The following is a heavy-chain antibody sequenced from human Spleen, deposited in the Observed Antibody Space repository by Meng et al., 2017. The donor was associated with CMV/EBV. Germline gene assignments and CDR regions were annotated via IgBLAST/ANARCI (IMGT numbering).Heavy chain of an antibody. Sequence: GALRLSCAASGFSFSTYAMHWVRQAPGKGLEWVAFIRYDGSDKYYTDSVKGRFTISRDNSKNTLYLQMSSLSGEDTADYYCATDLYISSSGERYFNYWGQGTLVTVSS. CDR1: GFSFSTYA. J-gene: IGHJ4*02. V-gene: IGHV3-30*02. CDR3: ATDLYISSSGERYFNY. D-gene: IGHD6-6*01. CDR2: IRYDGSDK.